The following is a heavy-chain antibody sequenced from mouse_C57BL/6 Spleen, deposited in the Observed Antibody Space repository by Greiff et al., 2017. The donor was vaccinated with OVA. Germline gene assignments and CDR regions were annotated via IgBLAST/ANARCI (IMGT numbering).Heavy chain of an antibody. D-gene: IGHD1-1*01. Sequence: EVQLQQSGPALVKPGASVKIPCKASGYTFTDYNMDWVKQSHGKSLEWIGDINPNNGGTIYNQKFKGKATLTVDKSSSTAYMELRSLTSEDTAVYYCARDYGSSYNWYFDVWGTGTTVTVSS. J-gene: IGHJ1*03. V-gene: IGHV1-18*01. CDR3: ARDYGSSYNWYFDV. CDR2: INPNNGGT. CDR1: GYTFTDYN.